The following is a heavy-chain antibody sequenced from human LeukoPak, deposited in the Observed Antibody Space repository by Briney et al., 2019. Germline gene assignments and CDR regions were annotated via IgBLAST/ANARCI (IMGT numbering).Heavy chain of an antibody. CDR2: LIPIYGSA. V-gene: IGHV1-69*13. CDR1: GGSFTFTSPA. CDR3: AGFFYDNSGDAFDI. D-gene: IGHD3-22*01. Sequence: SVKVSCKASGGSFTFTSPAISWVRQAPGQGLEWMGGLIPIYGSANYAQKFQGRLTITSDESTRTVYMELSSLRPEDSAVHYCAGFFYDNSGDAFDIWGQGTMVTVSS. J-gene: IGHJ3*02.